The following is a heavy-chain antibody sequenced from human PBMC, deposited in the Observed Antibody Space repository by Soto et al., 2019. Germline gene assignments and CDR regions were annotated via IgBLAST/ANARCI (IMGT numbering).Heavy chain of an antibody. Sequence: QVQVVQSGVEVRRPGSSVKVSCKASGDTFKNCVISWVRQAPGQGLEWMGGIIPLFGTTDFAQRFQGRLTITTDESTTTAYMELSRLRSEDTATYYYAAELSFGKLSVVWGQGTTVIVSS. J-gene: IGHJ6*02. CDR2: IIPLFGTT. CDR3: AAELSFGKLSVV. D-gene: IGHD3-10*01. V-gene: IGHV1-69*01. CDR1: GDTFKNCV.